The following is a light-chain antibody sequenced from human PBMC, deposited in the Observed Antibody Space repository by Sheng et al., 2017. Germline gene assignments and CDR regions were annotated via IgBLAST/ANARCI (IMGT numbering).Light chain of an antibody. CDR3: ATWDSSLSGDYWV. J-gene: IGLJ3*02. CDR1: SSNIGRNF. CDR2: DND. Sequence: QSVLTQPPSVSAAPGQMVTISCSGASSNIGRNFVSWYQQLPGTAPKLLIYDNDERPSGIPDRFFGSKSGTSATLGITGLQTGDEADYYCATWDSSLSGDYWVFGGGTKLTVL. V-gene: IGLV1-51*01.